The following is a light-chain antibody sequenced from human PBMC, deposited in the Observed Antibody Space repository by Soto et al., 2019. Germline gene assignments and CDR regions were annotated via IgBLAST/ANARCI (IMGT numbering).Light chain of an antibody. Sequence: EIVLTQSPGTLSLSPGERATLSCRASQSVRSSHLAWYQQKPGQAPRLLIYGASSRATGIPDRFSGSGSGTDVTLTISRLEPEDFAVYSCQQYSSAPATFDQGTKVEI. V-gene: IGKV3-20*01. CDR2: GAS. CDR3: QQYSSAPAT. J-gene: IGKJ1*01. CDR1: QSVRSSH.